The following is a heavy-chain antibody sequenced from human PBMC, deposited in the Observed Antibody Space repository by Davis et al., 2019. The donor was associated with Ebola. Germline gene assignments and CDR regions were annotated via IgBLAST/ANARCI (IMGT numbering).Heavy chain of an antibody. V-gene: IGHV3-21*04. CDR2: IGSSADYI. J-gene: IGHJ3*02. CDR3: TTPGGQDSGYDVFDI. CDR1: GFTFSSYT. D-gene: IGHD5-12*01. Sequence: GESLKISCAASGFTFSSYTLHWVRQAPGKGLEWVACIGSSADYIYYADSVKGRFTISRDHSRNTLYLQMNSLRTEDTALYYCTTPGGQDSGYDVFDIWGQGTMVTVSS.